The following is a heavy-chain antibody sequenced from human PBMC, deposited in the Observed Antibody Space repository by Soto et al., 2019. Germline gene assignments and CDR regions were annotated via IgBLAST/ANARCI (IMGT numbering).Heavy chain of an antibody. D-gene: IGHD2-2*01. CDR3: VTDIVPAANY. J-gene: IGHJ4*02. CDR2: ISSSGSTT. V-gene: IGHV3-48*03. Sequence: GGSLRLSCAASGFTFSINEMNWVRQAPGKGLEWVSYISSSGSTTYYADTVKGRFTISRDNSKKSLYLQMNSLRAEGTAVYYCVTDIVPAANYWGQGTLVTVSS. CDR1: GFTFSINE.